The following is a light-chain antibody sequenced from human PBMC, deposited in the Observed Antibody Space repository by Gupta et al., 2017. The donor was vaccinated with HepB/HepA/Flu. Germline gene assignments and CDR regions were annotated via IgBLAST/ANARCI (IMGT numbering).Light chain of an antibody. CDR2: FGS. V-gene: IGKV2-28*01. Sequence: DLVMNQSPLSLPVISGEPASISCRSSQCLLHHDGYTYLSWYVQRPGQSPQILPYFGSHRAAGVPARFIGSSSGTAFSPHINSVQPPDVVIYYCFQHIHTPPCTFGQGTKVEIK. CDR3: FQHIHTPPCT. CDR1: QCLLHHDGYTY. J-gene: IGKJ2*02.